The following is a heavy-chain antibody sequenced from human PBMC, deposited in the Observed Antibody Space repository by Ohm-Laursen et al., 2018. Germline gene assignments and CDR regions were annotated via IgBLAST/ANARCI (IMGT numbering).Heavy chain of an antibody. D-gene: IGHD1-14*01. CDR3: AREAVSDLDAFDI. V-gene: IGHV3-7*01. CDR1: GFTFSSYW. Sequence: SLRLSCAASGFTFSSYWMSWVRQAPGKGLEWVANIKQDGSEKYYVDSVKGRFTISRDNAKNSLYLQMNSLRAEDTAVYYCAREAVSDLDAFDIWGQGTMVTVSS. CDR2: IKQDGSEK. J-gene: IGHJ3*02.